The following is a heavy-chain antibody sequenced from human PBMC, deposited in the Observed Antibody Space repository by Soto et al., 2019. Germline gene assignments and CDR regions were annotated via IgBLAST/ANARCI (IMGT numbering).Heavy chain of an antibody. CDR2: IYYSGST. D-gene: IGHD3-10*01. CDR3: ARSKGSIYVSWSVLPIDV. Sequence: QLQLQESGPGLVKTSETLSLTCTVSGGSISSSSYYWGWIRQPPGKGLEWIGSIYYSGSTYYNPSLKSRVTIPVDTSKNQFSLKLSSVTAADTAVYYCARSKGSIYVSWSVLPIDVWGQGTTVTVSS. V-gene: IGHV4-39*01. CDR1: GGSISSSSYY. J-gene: IGHJ6*02.